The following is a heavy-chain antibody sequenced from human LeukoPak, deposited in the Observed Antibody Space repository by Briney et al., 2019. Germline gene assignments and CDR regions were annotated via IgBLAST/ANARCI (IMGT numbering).Heavy chain of an antibody. CDR3: ARDRYSGAWYNGFDY. V-gene: IGHV4-59*01. D-gene: IGHD6-19*01. J-gene: IGHJ4*02. CDR2: IHYSGST. Sequence: SETLSLTCTVSGGSISTYYWSWIRQPPGKELEWIGYIHYSGSTKYNPSLKSRVTISVDTSNNQFSLNLSSVTAADTAVYYCARDRYSGAWYNGFDYWGQGTLVTVSS. CDR1: GGSISTYY.